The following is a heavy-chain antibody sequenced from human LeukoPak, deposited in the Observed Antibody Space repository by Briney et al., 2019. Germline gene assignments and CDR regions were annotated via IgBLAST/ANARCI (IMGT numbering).Heavy chain of an antibody. J-gene: IGHJ4*02. Sequence: GGSLRLSCAASGFTFRNYAMTWVRQAPGKGLEWVSAITGNGISTYYADSMKGRFTISRDNPKNTLYLQMHSLRAEDTAIYYCAKVTGGDMITYGGLDYWGQGTLVTVSS. CDR1: GFTFRNYA. V-gene: IGHV3-23*01. D-gene: IGHD3-16*01. CDR3: AKVTGGDMITYGGLDY. CDR2: ITGNGIST.